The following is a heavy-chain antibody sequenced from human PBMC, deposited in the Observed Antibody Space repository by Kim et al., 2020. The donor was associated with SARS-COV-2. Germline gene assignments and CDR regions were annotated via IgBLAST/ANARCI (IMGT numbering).Heavy chain of an antibody. CDR1: GFTFSSYA. CDR3: AREGGLLWFGA. V-gene: IGHV3-30-3*01. J-gene: IGHJ5*02. D-gene: IGHD2-21*01. CDR2: ISYDGSNK. Sequence: GGSLTLSCAASGFTFSSYAMHWVRQAPGKGLEWVAVISYDGSNKYYADSVKGRFTISRDNSKNTLYLQMNSLRAEDTAVYYCAREGGLLWFGAWGQGTLVTVSS.